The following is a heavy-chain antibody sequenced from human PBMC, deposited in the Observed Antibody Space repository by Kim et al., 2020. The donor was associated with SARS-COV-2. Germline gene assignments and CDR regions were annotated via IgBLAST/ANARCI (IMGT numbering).Heavy chain of an antibody. CDR3: ARRNQLLSTDY. Sequence: TRYTPSFQDQVTISADKYISTAYLQWSSLKASDTAMYYCARRNQLLSTDYWGQGTLVTVSS. J-gene: IGHJ4*02. D-gene: IGHD2-2*01. CDR2: T. V-gene: IGHV5-51*01.